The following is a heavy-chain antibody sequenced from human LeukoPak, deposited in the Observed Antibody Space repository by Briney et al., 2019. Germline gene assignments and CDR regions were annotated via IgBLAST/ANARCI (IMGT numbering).Heavy chain of an antibody. J-gene: IGHJ4*02. Sequence: SGGSLRLSCVASGFTLSKFSMNWVRQAPGEGLEWVSFISSIGTTIYYADSVKGRFTISRDSAKNELYLQMNSLRDEDTAVYYCARSTGDSNFLGQGTLVTVSS. CDR1: GFTLSKFS. D-gene: IGHD7-27*01. CDR2: ISSIGTTI. V-gene: IGHV3-48*02. CDR3: ARSTGDSNF.